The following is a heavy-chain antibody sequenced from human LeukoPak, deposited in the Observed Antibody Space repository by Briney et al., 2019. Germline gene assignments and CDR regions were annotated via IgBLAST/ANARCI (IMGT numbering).Heavy chain of an antibody. V-gene: IGHV5-51*01. Sequence: GESLKISCKGSGYSFDMYWTGWVRQMPGKGLEXXXXXYPGDSQTAYSPSFQGQVTISADKSISTAYLQWRSLKASDTAIYYCGRIRGYDFWSRGAFDIWGQGTMVTVSS. D-gene: IGHD3-3*01. CDR2: XYPGDSQT. J-gene: IGHJ3*02. CDR1: GYSFDMYW. CDR3: GRIRGYDFWSRGAFDI.